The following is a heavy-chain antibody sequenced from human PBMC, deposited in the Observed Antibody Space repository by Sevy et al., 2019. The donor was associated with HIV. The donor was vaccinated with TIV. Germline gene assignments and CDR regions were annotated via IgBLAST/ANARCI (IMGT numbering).Heavy chain of an antibody. CDR2: IVVGSGVS. V-gene: IGHV1-58*01. CDR3: AAEDMTTFGGPLRVFNM. Sequence: ASVKVSCTASGIIFSNSAVQWVRQTRGPRLEWIGWIVVGSGVSNYAQKFQETVTISRDMSTRTAYMELSSLRSEDTAVYYCAAEDMTTFGGPLRVFNMWGQGTMVTVSS. J-gene: IGHJ3*02. D-gene: IGHD3-16*01. CDR1: GIIFSNSA.